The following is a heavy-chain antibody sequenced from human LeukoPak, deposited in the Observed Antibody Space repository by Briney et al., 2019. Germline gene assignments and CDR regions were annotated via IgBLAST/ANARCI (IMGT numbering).Heavy chain of an antibody. Sequence: GASVKVSCKASGGTFSSYAISWVRQAPGQGLEWMGGIIPIFGTANYAQKFQGRVMITTDESTSTAYMELSSLRSEDTAVYYCAFTYCGGDCYSSWFDPWGQGTLVTVSS. CDR2: IIPIFGTA. D-gene: IGHD2-21*02. V-gene: IGHV1-69*05. CDR1: GGTFSSYA. J-gene: IGHJ5*02. CDR3: AFTYCGGDCYSSWFDP.